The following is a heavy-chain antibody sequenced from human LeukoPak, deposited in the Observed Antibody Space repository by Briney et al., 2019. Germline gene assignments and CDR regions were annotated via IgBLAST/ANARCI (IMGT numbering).Heavy chain of an antibody. J-gene: IGHJ6*03. CDR3: ARTVSMVRGVMYYYYMDV. CDR2: IYYSGST. D-gene: IGHD3-10*01. V-gene: IGHV4-39*07. CDR1: GGSISSSSYY. Sequence: SETLSLTCTVSGGSISSSSYYWGWIRQPPGKGLEWIGSIYYSGSTYYNPSLKSRVTISVDTSKNQFSLKLSSVTAADTAVYYCARTVSMVRGVMYYYYMDVWGKGTTVTISS.